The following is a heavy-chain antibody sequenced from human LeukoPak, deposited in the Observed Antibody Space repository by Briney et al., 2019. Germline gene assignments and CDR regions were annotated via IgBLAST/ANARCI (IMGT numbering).Heavy chain of an antibody. CDR2: ISYDGSNK. Sequence: PGRSLRLSCAASGFTFSSYGMHWVRQAPGKGLEWVAVISYDGSNKYYADSVKGRFTISRDNSKNTLYLQMNSLRAEDTAVYYCARAVAVAGPFDYWGQGTLVTVSS. CDR3: ARAVAVAGPFDY. J-gene: IGHJ4*02. CDR1: GFTFSSYG. V-gene: IGHV3-30*19. D-gene: IGHD6-19*01.